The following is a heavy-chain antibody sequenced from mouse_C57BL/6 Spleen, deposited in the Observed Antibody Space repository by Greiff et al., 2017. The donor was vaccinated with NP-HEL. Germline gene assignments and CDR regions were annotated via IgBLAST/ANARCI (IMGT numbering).Heavy chain of an antibody. Sequence: VQLQQSGAELVKPGASVKLSCTASGFNIKDYYMHWVKQRTEQGLEWIGRIAPEDGATKYAPKFQGQAPITADTSSNTAYLQLSSLTSEDTAVYYCAREDYYGSSSSDVWGTGTTVTVSS. CDR3: AREDYYGSSSSDV. V-gene: IGHV14-2*01. D-gene: IGHD1-1*01. CDR2: IAPEDGAT. J-gene: IGHJ1*03. CDR1: GFNIKDYY.